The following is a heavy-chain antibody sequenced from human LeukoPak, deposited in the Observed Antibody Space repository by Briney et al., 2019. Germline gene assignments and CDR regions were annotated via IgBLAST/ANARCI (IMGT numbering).Heavy chain of an antibody. Sequence: SETLSLTCTVSGGSSSVYYWSWIRQPPGKGLEWIGYIYYRENTNYNPSLKSRVTISLDTSKNQFSLKLSSVTAADTAVYYCARVTSSSWYLLDYWGQGTLVTVSS. V-gene: IGHV4-59*12. CDR1: GGSSSVYY. J-gene: IGHJ4*02. D-gene: IGHD6-13*01. CDR2: IYYRENT. CDR3: ARVTSSSWYLLDY.